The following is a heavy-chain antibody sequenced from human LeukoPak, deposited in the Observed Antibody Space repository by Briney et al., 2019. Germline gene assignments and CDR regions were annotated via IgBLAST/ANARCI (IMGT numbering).Heavy chain of an antibody. CDR2: IKQDGSEK. Sequence: PGGSLRLSCTASGFTFSSYWMSWVRQAPGKGLEWVANIKQDGSEKYYVDSVKGRFTISRDNAKNSLYLQMNSLRAEDTAVYYCAREAAVVGTENWFDPWGQGTLVTVSS. CDR3: AREAAVVGTENWFDP. J-gene: IGHJ5*02. V-gene: IGHV3-7*04. CDR1: GFTFSSYW. D-gene: IGHD6-13*01.